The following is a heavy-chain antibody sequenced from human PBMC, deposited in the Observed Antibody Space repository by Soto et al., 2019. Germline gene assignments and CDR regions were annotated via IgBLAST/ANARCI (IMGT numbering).Heavy chain of an antibody. CDR3: ARGHCSGGSCYSYYFDY. CDR1: GGSFSGYY. D-gene: IGHD2-15*01. J-gene: IGHJ4*02. CDR2: INHSGST. Sequence: SETLSLTCAVYGGSFSGYYWSWIRQPPGKGLEWIGEINHSGSTNYNPSLKSRVTISVDTSKNQFSLKLSSVTAADTAVYYCARGHCSGGSCYSYYFDYWGQGTLVTVSS. V-gene: IGHV4-34*01.